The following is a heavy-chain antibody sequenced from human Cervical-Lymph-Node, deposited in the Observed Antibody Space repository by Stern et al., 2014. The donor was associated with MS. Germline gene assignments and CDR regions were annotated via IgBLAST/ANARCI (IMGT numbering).Heavy chain of an antibody. V-gene: IGHV3-74*01. J-gene: IGHJ4*02. D-gene: IGHD1-26*01. Sequence: VQLVESGGGLVQRGGSLRLSCAASGFTFSSYWLHCVRQVPGQGLVWVARINTDATRTSYADSVKGRFSISRDNAKSSLYLQMDSLRADDTAVYYCARDRQWEISGPSDYWGPGTLVTVSS. CDR3: ARDRQWEISGPSDY. CDR1: GFTFSSYW. CDR2: INTDATRT.